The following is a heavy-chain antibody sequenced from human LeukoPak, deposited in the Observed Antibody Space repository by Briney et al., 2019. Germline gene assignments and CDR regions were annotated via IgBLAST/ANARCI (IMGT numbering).Heavy chain of an antibody. D-gene: IGHD6-6*01. Sequence: SETLSLTCTVSGGSISSYYWSWIRQPPGKGLEWIGYIYYSGSTYYNPSLKSRVTISVDTSKNQFSLKLSSVTAADTAVYYCARHGTSSIAARLDYWGQGTLVTVSS. V-gene: IGHV4-59*04. CDR2: IYYSGST. CDR1: GGSISSYY. J-gene: IGHJ4*02. CDR3: ARHGTSSIAARLDY.